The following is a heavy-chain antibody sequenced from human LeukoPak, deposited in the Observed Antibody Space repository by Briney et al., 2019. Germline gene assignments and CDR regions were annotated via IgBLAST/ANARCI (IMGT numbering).Heavy chain of an antibody. CDR2: TYHSGST. CDR3: ARGYCSGGSCYLGRNWFDP. Sequence: SETLSLTCAVSGDSISSGGYSWSWIRQPPGKGLEWIGYTYHSGSTYYNPSLKSRVTISVDRSKNQFSLKLSSVTAADTAVYYCARGYCSGGSCYLGRNWFDPWGQGTLVTVSS. D-gene: IGHD2-15*01. V-gene: IGHV4-30-2*01. J-gene: IGHJ5*02. CDR1: GDSISSGGYS.